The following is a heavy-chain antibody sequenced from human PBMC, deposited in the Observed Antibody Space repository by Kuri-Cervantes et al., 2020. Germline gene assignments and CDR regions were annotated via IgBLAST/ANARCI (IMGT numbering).Heavy chain of an antibody. CDR3: APYSSSWSQGGIDAFDI. CDR1: GASISNYF. Sequence: GSLRLSCTVSGASISNYFWTWIRQPPGKGLEWIGYIYYSGSTNYNPSLKSRVTISVDTSKNQFSLKLNSVTAADTAVYYCAPYSSSWSQGGIDAFDIWGQGTMVTVSS. V-gene: IGHV4-59*01. J-gene: IGHJ3*02. CDR2: IYYSGST. D-gene: IGHD6-13*01.